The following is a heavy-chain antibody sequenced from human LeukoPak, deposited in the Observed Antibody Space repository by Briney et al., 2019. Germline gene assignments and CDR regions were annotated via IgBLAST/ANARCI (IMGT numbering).Heavy chain of an antibody. CDR2: INPNSGGT. Sequence: ASVKVSCKASGYTFTGYYMHWVRQAPGQGLEWMGWINPNSGGTNYAQKFQGWVTVTRDTSISTAYMELSRLRSDDTAVYYCARGSTMVLNWFDPWGQGTLVTVSS. J-gene: IGHJ5*02. CDR3: ARGSTMVLNWFDP. CDR1: GYTFTGYY. D-gene: IGHD4/OR15-4a*01. V-gene: IGHV1-2*04.